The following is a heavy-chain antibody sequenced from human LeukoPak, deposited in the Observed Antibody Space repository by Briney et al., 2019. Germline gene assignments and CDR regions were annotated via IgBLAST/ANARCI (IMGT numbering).Heavy chain of an antibody. Sequence: GGSLRLSCAASGFTFSTYWMHWVRQAPGEGLVWVSRINSDGSDTTYADSVKGRVTISRDDGKNTLYLHMNSLRDDDTAVYYCATDQRYAFDYWGQGILVTVSS. CDR2: INSDGSDT. J-gene: IGHJ4*02. CDR1: GFTFSTYW. D-gene: IGHD3-9*01. V-gene: IGHV3-74*03. CDR3: ATDQRYAFDY.